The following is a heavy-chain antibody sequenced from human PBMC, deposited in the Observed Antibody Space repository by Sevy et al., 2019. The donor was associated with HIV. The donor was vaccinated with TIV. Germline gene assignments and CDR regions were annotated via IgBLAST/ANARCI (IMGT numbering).Heavy chain of an antibody. CDR1: GGTFSSYA. Sequence: ASVKVSCKASGGTFSSYAISWVRQAPGQGLEWMGGIIPIFGTANYAQKFQGRVTITADESTSTAYMELSSLRSEDTAVYYCARDRRVGYNSYYYGMDVWGQGTTVTVSS. V-gene: IGHV1-69*13. J-gene: IGHJ6*02. CDR3: ARDRRVGYNSYYYGMDV. D-gene: IGHD5-12*01. CDR2: IIPIFGTA.